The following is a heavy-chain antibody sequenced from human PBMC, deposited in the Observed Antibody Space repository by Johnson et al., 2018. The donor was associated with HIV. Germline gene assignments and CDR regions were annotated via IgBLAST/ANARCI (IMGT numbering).Heavy chain of an antibody. CDR2: ISSSDSTE. D-gene: IGHD3-10*01. CDR1: GFTFSDYY. Sequence: QVQLVESGGGLVKPGGSLRLSCAASGFTFSDYYMSWIRQAPGQGLEWISYISSSDSTEYYADSVKGRFTISRDKDKNSVYLQMNSLRAEDTAVYYCARVGDVVWFGEFPGAFDVWGQGTMVTVSS. CDR3: ARVGDVVWFGEFPGAFDV. V-gene: IGHV3-11*04. J-gene: IGHJ3*01.